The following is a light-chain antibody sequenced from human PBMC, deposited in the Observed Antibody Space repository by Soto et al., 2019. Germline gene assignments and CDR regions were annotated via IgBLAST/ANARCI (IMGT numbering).Light chain of an antibody. V-gene: IGKV1-39*01. CDR1: QSISSY. CDR2: AAS. J-gene: IGKJ1*01. CDR3: QQSYSTLWT. Sequence: DTQVTQSPSSLSASVGDRVTITCRASQSISSYLNWYQQKPGKAPKLLIYAASSLQSGVPSRFSGSGSGTDFTLTISSLHPEDFATYYCQQSYSTLWTFGQGTKVEIK.